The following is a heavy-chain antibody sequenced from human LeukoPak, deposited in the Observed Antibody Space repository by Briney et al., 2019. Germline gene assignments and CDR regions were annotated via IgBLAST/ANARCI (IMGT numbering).Heavy chain of an antibody. V-gene: IGHV4-59*01. Sequence: SETLSLTCTVSGGPIRSYYRSWIRQSPGKGLEGIGYIYYSGSTNYNPSLKSRVTISVDASKNQFSLKLNSVTGADTAVYYCARILVPTVTTIYYYMDVWGKATTVTVSS. D-gene: IGHD4-11*01. CDR3: ARILVPTVTTIYYYMDV. J-gene: IGHJ6*03. CDR2: IYYSGST. CDR1: GGPIRSYY.